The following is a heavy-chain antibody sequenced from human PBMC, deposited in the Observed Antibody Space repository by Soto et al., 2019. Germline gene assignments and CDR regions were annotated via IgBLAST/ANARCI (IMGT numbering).Heavy chain of an antibody. J-gene: IGHJ4*02. CDR2: IAGSDGVT. CDR1: GFTFTTNG. V-gene: IGHV3-23*01. Sequence: EVQLLESGGGLVQPGGSLRLSCTAPGFTFTTNGMSWVRQAPGKGLQWLSGIAGSDGVTYYADSVKGRFTLSRDTSKNTRCLQMNSLRAEDTAVYYCTWRSGEYYDYWGQGTLVTVSS. D-gene: IGHD3-22*01. CDR3: TWRSGEYYDY.